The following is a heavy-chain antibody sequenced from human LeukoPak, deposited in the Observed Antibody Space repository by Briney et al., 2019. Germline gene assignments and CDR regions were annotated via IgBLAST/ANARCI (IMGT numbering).Heavy chain of an antibody. V-gene: IGHV3-73*01. J-gene: IGHJ4*02. CDR1: GFTFSGSA. Sequence: GGSLRLSCAASGFTFSGSAMHWVRQASGKGLEWVGRIRSKANSYATAYAASVKGRFTISRDNSKNTLYLQMNSLRAEDTAVYYCAKVGDYGDYALDYWGQGTLVTVSS. CDR2: IRSKANSYAT. D-gene: IGHD4-17*01. CDR3: AKVGDYGDYALDY.